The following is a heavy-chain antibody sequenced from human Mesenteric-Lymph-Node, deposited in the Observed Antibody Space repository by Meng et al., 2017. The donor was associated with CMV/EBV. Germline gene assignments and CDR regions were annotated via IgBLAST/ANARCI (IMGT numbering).Heavy chain of an antibody. CDR2: ISSSSSYI. CDR1: GFTFSSYS. V-gene: IGHV3-21*01. D-gene: IGHD6-19*01. J-gene: IGHJ6*02. CDR3: ARLSSSGWYSYGMDV. Sequence: GESLKISCAASGFTFSSYSMNWVRQAPGKGLEWVSSISSSSSYIYYADSVKGRFTISRDNAKNSLYLQMNSLRAEDTAVYYCARLSSSGWYSYGMDVWGQGTTVTVS.